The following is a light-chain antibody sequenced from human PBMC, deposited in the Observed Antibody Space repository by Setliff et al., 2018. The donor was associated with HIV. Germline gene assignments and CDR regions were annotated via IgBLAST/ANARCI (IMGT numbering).Light chain of an antibody. V-gene: IGLV1-40*01. CDR1: SSNIGAGYD. Sequence: QSVLTQPPSVSGAPGQRVTISCTGSSSNIGAGYDVHWYQQLPGAAPKLLIYGNSNRPSGVPDRFPGSKSGTSASLAITGLQAEDEADYYCQSYDSSLSGSVFGGGTRSPS. J-gene: IGLJ2*01. CDR2: GNS. CDR3: QSYDSSLSGSV.